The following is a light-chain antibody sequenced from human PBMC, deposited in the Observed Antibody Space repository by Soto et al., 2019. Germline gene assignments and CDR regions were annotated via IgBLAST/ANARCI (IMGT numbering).Light chain of an antibody. Sequence: QSVLAQPPSASGTPWQRGTIPFSGSSSNIGSNTVNWYPQLPGTAPKLVIYSNNQRPSGAPDRFPGSKSATSASLAISGLQSEDEADYYCVAWDDSMNGYVVFGGGTKVTVL. J-gene: IGLJ2*01. CDR1: SSNIGSNT. CDR3: VAWDDSMNGYVV. V-gene: IGLV1-44*01. CDR2: SNN.